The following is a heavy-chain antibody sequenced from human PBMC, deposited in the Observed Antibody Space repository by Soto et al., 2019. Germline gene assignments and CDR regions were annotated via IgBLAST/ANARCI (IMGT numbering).Heavy chain of an antibody. J-gene: IGHJ4*02. CDR2: INPSGGST. D-gene: IGHD1-26*01. CDR1: GYTLTNYY. V-gene: IGHV1-46*01. Sequence: ASVKVSCKASGYTLTNYYMHWVRQAPGQGLEWMGIINPSGGSTSYAQKFQGRVTMTRDTSTSTVYVELSSLRSEDTAAYYCARVKNRGTFDHWGQGTLVTVSS. CDR3: ARVKNRGTFDH.